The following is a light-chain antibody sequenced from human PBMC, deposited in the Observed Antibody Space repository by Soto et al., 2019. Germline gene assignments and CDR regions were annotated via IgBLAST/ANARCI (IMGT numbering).Light chain of an antibody. V-gene: IGLV4-69*01. CDR1: SGHSSYA. CDR3: QTWASGIRV. J-gene: IGLJ2*01. Sequence: QPVLTQSPSASAPLGASVELTCTLNSGHSSYAIAWHQQQPEKGPRFLMRLKSDGSHTKGDGIPDRFSGSSSGAERYLTISSLQSEDEADYYCQTWASGIRVFGGGTKVTVL. CDR2: LKSDGSH.